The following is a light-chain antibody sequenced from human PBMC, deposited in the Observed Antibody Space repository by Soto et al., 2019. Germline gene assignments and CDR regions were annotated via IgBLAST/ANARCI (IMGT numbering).Light chain of an antibody. J-gene: IGLJ2*01. CDR3: SSYTSTITVV. CDR1: SSDVGGYNY. V-gene: IGLV2-14*01. CDR2: QVT. Sequence: QSALTQPASVSGSPGQSITISCTGTSSDVGGYNYVSWYQQHPGKAPKLMIYQVTYRPSGVSNRFSGSKSGNTASLTISGLQAEDEADYYCSSYTSTITVVFGGGTKLTV.